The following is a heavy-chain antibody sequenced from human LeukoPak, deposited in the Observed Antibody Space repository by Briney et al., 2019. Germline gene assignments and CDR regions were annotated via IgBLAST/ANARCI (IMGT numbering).Heavy chain of an antibody. CDR1: GFTFSSYA. D-gene: IGHD1-26*01. CDR3: AKATGGSYYYSIDY. V-gene: IGHV3-23*01. CDR2: ISGSGGSA. J-gene: IGHJ4*02. Sequence: GGSLKLSCAASGFTFSSYAMSWVRQAHGKGLEWVSAISGSGGSAYYADSVKGRFTISRDNSKNTLYLQMNSLRAEDTAVYYCAKATGGSYYYSIDYWGQGTLVTVSS.